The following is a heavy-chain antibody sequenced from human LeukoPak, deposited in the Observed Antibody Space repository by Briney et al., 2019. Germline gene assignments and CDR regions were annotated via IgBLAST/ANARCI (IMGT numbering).Heavy chain of an antibody. CDR2: IIPIFGTA. CDR1: GGTFSSYA. V-gene: IGHV1-69*13. D-gene: IGHD3-10*01. CDR3: ASTDYYGSGSYYN. J-gene: IGHJ4*02. Sequence: ASVKVSCKASGGTFSSYAISWVRQAPGQGLEWMGGIIPIFGTANYAQKFQGRVTITADESTSTAYMELSSLRSEDTAVYYCASTDYYGSGSYYNWGQGTLVTVSS.